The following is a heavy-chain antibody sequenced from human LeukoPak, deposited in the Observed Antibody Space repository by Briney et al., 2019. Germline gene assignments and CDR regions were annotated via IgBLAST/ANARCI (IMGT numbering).Heavy chain of an antibody. Sequence: GGSLRLSCAASGFTFSSYAMHWVRQAPGKGLEWVAVISYDGSNKYYAESVKGRFTISRDNSKNTLYLQMNSLRAEDTAVYYCAREYYDYVWGSYNYFDYWGQGTLVTVSS. CDR3: AREYYDYVWGSYNYFDY. J-gene: IGHJ4*02. CDR1: GFTFSSYA. D-gene: IGHD3-16*01. V-gene: IGHV3-30*04. CDR2: ISYDGSNK.